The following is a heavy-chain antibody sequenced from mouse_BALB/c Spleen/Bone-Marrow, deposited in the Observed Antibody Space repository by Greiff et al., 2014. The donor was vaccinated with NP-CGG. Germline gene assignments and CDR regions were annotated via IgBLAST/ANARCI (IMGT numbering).Heavy chain of an antibody. Sequence: VKLQESGAELLRPGTSVKVSCKASGYDFSNHLIEWVKQRPGQGLEWIGVINPGSGNSNYNVRFKGKATLTADKSSSTAYIHLNSLTSDDSAVYFCARHDGYLDYWGQGTSLTVSS. J-gene: IGHJ2*02. CDR3: ARHDGYLDY. D-gene: IGHD2-3*01. CDR1: GYDFSNHL. V-gene: IGHV1-54*01. CDR2: INPGSGNS.